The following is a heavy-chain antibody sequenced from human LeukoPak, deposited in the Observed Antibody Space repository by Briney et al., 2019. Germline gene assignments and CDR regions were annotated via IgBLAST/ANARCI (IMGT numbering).Heavy chain of an antibody. V-gene: IGHV4-59*11. D-gene: IGHD6-6*01. J-gene: IGHJ4*02. Sequence: SETLSLTCTVSGGSISSHYWSWIRQPPGKGLEWIGYIYYSGSINYNPSLKSRVTISVDTSKNQFSLKLSSVTAADTAVYYCARIPEYSSSSLTPDYWGQGTLVTVSS. CDR2: IYYSGSI. CDR1: GGSISSHY. CDR3: ARIPEYSSSSLTPDY.